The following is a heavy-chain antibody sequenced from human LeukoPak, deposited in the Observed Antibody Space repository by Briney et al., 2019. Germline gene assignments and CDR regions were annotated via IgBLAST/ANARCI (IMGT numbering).Heavy chain of an antibody. J-gene: IGHJ3*02. V-gene: IGHV3-7*01. CDR2: IKQDGSEK. Sequence: TGGSLRLSCAASGFTFSSYWMSWVRQAPGKGLEWVANIKQDGSEKYYVDPVKGRFTISRDNAKNSLYLQMNSLRAEDTAVYYCARTITYYDFWSGSPVFDIWGQGTMVTVSS. CDR3: ARTITYYDFWSGSPVFDI. D-gene: IGHD3-3*01. CDR1: GFTFSSYW.